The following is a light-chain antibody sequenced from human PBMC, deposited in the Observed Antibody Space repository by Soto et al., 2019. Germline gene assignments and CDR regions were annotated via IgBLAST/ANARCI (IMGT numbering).Light chain of an antibody. CDR1: IGAGYD. J-gene: IGLJ3*02. CDR2: GNS. Sequence: IGAGYDVHWYQQLPGTAPKLLISGNSNRPSGVPDRFSGSKSGTSASLAITGLQAEDEADYYCQSYDSSLSGWVFGGGTKLTV. CDR3: QSYDSSLSGWV. V-gene: IGLV1-40*01.